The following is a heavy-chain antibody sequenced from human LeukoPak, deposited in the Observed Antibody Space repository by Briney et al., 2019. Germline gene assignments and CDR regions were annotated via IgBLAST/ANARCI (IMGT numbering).Heavy chain of an antibody. D-gene: IGHD3-22*01. V-gene: IGHV1-18*01. J-gene: IGHJ4*02. CDR3: ARDLSGTYYYDSSGYWIDY. Sequence: ASVKVSCKASGYTFTSYGISWVRQAPGQGLEWMGWISAYNGNTNYAQKLQGRVTMTTDTSTSTAYMELSSLRSEDTAVYYCARDLSGTYYYDSSGYWIDYWGQGTLVTVSS. CDR2: ISAYNGNT. CDR1: GYTFTSYG.